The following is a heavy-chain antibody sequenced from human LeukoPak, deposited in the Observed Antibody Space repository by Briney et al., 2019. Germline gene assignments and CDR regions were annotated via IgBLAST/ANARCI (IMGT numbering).Heavy chain of an antibody. Sequence: ASVKVSCKASGYTFTGYYMHWVRQAPGQGLEWMGWINPNSGGTNYAQKFQGRVTMTRDTSISTAYMELSRLRSDDTAVYHCARDRNYYDSSGYFDYWGQGTLVTVSS. J-gene: IGHJ4*02. V-gene: IGHV1-2*02. CDR3: ARDRNYYDSSGYFDY. D-gene: IGHD3-22*01. CDR2: INPNSGGT. CDR1: GYTFTGYY.